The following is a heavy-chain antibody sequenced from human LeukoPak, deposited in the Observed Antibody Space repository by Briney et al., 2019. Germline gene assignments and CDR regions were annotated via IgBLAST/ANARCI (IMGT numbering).Heavy chain of an antibody. Sequence: PGGSLRLSCAASGFTFSSYSMNWVRQAPRKGLEWVSSISSSSSYIYYADSVKGRFPISRDNAKNSLYLQMNSLRAEDTAVYYCARVDSSSPDYWGQGTLVTVSS. CDR1: GFTFSSYS. J-gene: IGHJ4*02. D-gene: IGHD6-6*01. V-gene: IGHV3-21*01. CDR2: ISSSSSYI. CDR3: ARVDSSSPDY.